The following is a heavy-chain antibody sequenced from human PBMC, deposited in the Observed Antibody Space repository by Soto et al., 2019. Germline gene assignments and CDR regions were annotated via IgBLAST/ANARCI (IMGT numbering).Heavy chain of an antibody. V-gene: IGHV1-69*13. CDR3: AREGSGYNF. J-gene: IGHJ4*02. CDR1: GGSFSNFG. Sequence: SVKVSCKASGGSFSNFGISWVRQAPGQGLEWMGGIVPVFGRPNYAQRFRGRLTITADESTSTGCMELISLRSDDTAVYYCAREGSGYNFWGQGTQVTGSS. D-gene: IGHD5-12*01. CDR2: IVPVFGRP.